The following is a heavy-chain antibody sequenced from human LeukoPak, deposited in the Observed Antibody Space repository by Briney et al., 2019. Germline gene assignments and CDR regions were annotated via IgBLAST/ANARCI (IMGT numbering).Heavy chain of an antibody. CDR1: GLTFRTTW. CDR3: ATARNFRFEH. J-gene: IGHJ1*01. V-gene: IGHV3-74*01. CDR2: MNGEGTTI. D-gene: IGHD1-7*01. Sequence: PGGSLRLSCATSGLTFRTTWMHWVRQAPGKGLVWVPRMNGEGTTIDYADSVKGRFTVSRDYAKNTLFLQMNNLRTEDTALYFCATARNFRFEHWGQGSLVIVSA.